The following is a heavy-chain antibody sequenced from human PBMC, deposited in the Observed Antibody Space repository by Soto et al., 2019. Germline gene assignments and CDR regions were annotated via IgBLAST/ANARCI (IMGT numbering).Heavy chain of an antibody. V-gene: IGHV3-30-3*02. CDR3: AKTQGDYDILTGHEVHFDY. Sequence: GGSLRLSCAASGFTFSSYAMHWVRQAPGKGLEWVAVISYDGSNKYYADSVKGRFTISRDNSKNTLYLQMNSLRAEDTAVYYCAKTQGDYDILTGHEVHFDYWGQGTLVTVSS. J-gene: IGHJ4*02. CDR2: ISYDGSNK. D-gene: IGHD3-9*01. CDR1: GFTFSSYA.